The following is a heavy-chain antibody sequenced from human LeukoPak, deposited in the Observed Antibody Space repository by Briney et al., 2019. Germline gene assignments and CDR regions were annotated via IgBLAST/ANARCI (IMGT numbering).Heavy chain of an antibody. CDR2: INPNSGGT. D-gene: IGHD3-3*01. CDR3: ARDHRTYYDFWSGYYSVEGWFDP. Sequence: GASVKVSCKASGYTFTGYYMHWVRQAPGQGLEWMGWINPNSGGTNYAQKFQGRVTMTRDTSTSTVYMELSSLRSEDTAVYYCARDHRTYYDFWSGYYSVEGWFDPWGQGALVTVSS. V-gene: IGHV1-2*02. J-gene: IGHJ5*02. CDR1: GYTFTGYY.